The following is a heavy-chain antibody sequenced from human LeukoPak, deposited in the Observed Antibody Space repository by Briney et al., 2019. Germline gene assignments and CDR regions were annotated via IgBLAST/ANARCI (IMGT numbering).Heavy chain of an antibody. CDR3: ARRAGAYSHPYDY. D-gene: IGHD4/OR15-4a*01. V-gene: IGHV3-11*01. J-gene: IGHJ4*02. CDR2: ISSSGSTI. CDR1: GFTFSDYY. Sequence: PGGSLRLSCAASGFTFSDYYMSWIRQAPGKGLEWVSYISSSGSTIYYADSVKGRFTISRDNSKNTLYLQMNSLRAEDTAVYYCARRAGAYSHPYDYWGQGTLVTVSS.